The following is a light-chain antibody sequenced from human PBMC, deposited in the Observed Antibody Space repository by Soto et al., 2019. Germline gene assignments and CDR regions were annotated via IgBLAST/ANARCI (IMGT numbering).Light chain of an antibody. V-gene: IGLV1-47*01. J-gene: IGLJ3*02. CDR1: RSNIGRNY. CDR2: RNN. CDR3: AAWDDTLNGQV. Sequence: QSVLTQPPSASGTPGQRVSISCSGSRSNIGRNYVYWYQQLPGTAPKLLIQRNNERPSGVPDRFSGSKSGTSVSLAISGLRSEDDATYYCAAWDDTLNGQVFGGGTKRTVL.